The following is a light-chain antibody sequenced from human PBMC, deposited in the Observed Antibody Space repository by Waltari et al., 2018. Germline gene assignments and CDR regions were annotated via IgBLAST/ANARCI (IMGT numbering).Light chain of an antibody. CDR2: EVN. Sequence: QSALTQPASVSGSPGQSITISCTGTSSDVGSYTLVSWYQQHPGRAPKVLLYEVNRRPSWVSNRFSGSKPGNTASLTISGLQAEDEADYSCSSYAGSSTLLFGGGTKVTVL. CDR1: SSDVGSYTL. CDR3: SSYAGSSTLL. J-gene: IGLJ3*02. V-gene: IGLV2-23*02.